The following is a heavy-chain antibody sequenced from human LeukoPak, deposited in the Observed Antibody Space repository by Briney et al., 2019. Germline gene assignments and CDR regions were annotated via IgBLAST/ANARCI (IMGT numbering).Heavy chain of an antibody. CDR3: ARDTAMGEYYFDY. Sequence: GGSLRLSCAASGLTFSSYAMRWVRQAPGKGLEWVAVISYDGSNKYYADSVKGRFTISRDNSKNTLYLQMNSLRAEDTAVYYCARDTAMGEYYFDYWGQGTLVTVSS. CDR2: ISYDGSNK. J-gene: IGHJ4*02. CDR1: GLTFSSYA. D-gene: IGHD5-18*01. V-gene: IGHV3-30-3*01.